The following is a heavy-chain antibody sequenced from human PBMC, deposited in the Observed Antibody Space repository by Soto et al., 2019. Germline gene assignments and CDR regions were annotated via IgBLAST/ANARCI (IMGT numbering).Heavy chain of an antibody. Sequence: ASVKVSCKASGYTFTSHWMHWVRQAPGQGLEWMAVIHPTGDNVIYAQKFQGRVTMTRDTSTNTDNKEMSNKRSEDTAVYYCARDNSDSRTSWWFDLWGQGTLVTVSS. V-gene: IGHV1-46*03. CDR3: ARDNSDSRTSWWFDL. D-gene: IGHD2-8*01. J-gene: IGHJ5*02. CDR2: IHPTGDNV. CDR1: GYTFTSHW.